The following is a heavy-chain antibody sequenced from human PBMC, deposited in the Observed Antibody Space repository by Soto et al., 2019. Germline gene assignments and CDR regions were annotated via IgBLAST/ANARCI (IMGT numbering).Heavy chain of an antibody. D-gene: IGHD3-9*01. Sequence: SVKVSCKASGGAFSSYAISWVRQAPGQGLEWMGGIIPIFGSPNYAEALQGRVTITADKSTSTAYMELRSLRSDDTAVYYCGRSDQYFDWLPQSPYYFDYWGQGTLVTVS. CDR1: GGAFSSYA. V-gene: IGHV1-69*06. J-gene: IGHJ4*02. CDR3: GRSDQYFDWLPQSPYYFDY. CDR2: IIPIFGSP.